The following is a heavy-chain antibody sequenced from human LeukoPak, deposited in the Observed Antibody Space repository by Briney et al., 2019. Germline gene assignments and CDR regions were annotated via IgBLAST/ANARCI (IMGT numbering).Heavy chain of an antibody. CDR1: GYTFTANY. CDR2: INPKNGDT. V-gene: IGHV1-2*06. CDR3: ARESSTRMGYCSGSDCDKDFDY. J-gene: IGHJ4*02. D-gene: IGHD2-15*01. Sequence: ASVKVSCKSFGYTFTANYIHWVRQASGQGLEWMGRINPKNGDTIYAQRFQGRVTMTRDTSLSSAYMDVSSLRSDDTAAYFCARESSTRMGYCSGSDCDKDFDYWGQGTLVTVSA.